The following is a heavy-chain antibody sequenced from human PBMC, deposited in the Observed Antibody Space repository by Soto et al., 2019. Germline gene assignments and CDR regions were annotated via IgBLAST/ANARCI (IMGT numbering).Heavy chain of an antibody. CDR2: ISDSGGST. D-gene: IGHD6-13*01. CDR1: GFTFSDYA. V-gene: IGHV3-23*01. CDR3: AKVLSSSWLLYFDC. J-gene: IGHJ4*02. Sequence: GGSLRLSCAASGFTFSDYAMNWVRQAPGKGLEWVSIISDSGGSTYYADSVKGRFTISRDNSKNTLFLQMNSLRAEDTAVYYCAKVLSSSWLLYFDCWGQGTLVTVSS.